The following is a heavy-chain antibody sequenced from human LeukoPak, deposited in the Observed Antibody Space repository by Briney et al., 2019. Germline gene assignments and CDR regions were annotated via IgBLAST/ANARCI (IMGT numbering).Heavy chain of an antibody. D-gene: IGHD2-21*01. J-gene: IGHJ4*02. CDR1: GGSIRNYY. CDR2: TSDSGNT. Sequence: SETLSLTCTVSGGSIRNYYWNWIRQPPGKGLEWIGYTSDSGNTDYKPSLKSRVTISVDTSKDQFSLKLTSATAADTAVYYCARWHSHGRYFDYWGQGALVTVSS. V-gene: IGHV4-59*01. CDR3: ARWHSHGRYFDY.